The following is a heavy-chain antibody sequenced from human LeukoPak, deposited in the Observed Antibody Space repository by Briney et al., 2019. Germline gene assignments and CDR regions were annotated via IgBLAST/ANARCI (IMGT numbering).Heavy chain of an antibody. J-gene: IGHJ6*02. CDR1: GFTFSSYG. D-gene: IGHD2-2*01. Sequence: GRSLRLSCAAPGFTFSSYGMNWVRRAPGKGLEWVAAISYDGSNDFYADSVKGRFTISRDNSKNTLYLQMNSLRAEDTALYYCAKGQGLYAPLRNYGMDVWGQGTTVTVSS. CDR3: AKGQGLYAPLRNYGMDV. V-gene: IGHV3-30*18. CDR2: ISYDGSND.